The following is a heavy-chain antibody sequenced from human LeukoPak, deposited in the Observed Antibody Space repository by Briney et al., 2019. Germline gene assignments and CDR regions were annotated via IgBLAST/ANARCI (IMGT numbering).Heavy chain of an antibody. V-gene: IGHV4-30-4*08. CDR3: ARDIWGTYCSGGSCYSYACDI. D-gene: IGHD2-15*01. CDR2: IYYSGST. J-gene: IGHJ3*02. CDR1: GGSISSGDYY. Sequence: SETLSLTCTVSGGSISSGDYYWSWIRQPPGKGLEWIGYIYYSGSTYYNPSLKSRVTISVDTSKNQFSLKLSSVTAADTAVYYCARDIWGTYCSGGSCYSYACDIWGPGTMVTVSS.